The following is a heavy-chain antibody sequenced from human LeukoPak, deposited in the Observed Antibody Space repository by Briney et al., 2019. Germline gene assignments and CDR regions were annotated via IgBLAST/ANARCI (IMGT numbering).Heavy chain of an antibody. CDR3: AKDLSTGYYIAY. D-gene: IGHD3-9*01. CDR1: GFTFSSYG. V-gene: IGHV3-30*02. Sequence: GGSLRLACAASGFTFSSYGIHWVRQAPGKGLEWVTFIRYDGSNKYYADSVKGRFTISRDNSKNTVYLQMNSLRGEDTAVYYCAKDLSTGYYIAYWGQGTLVTVSS. J-gene: IGHJ4*02. CDR2: IRYDGSNK.